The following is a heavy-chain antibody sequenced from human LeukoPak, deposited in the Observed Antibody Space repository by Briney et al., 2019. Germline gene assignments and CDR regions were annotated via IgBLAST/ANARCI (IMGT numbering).Heavy chain of an antibody. J-gene: IGHJ4*02. CDR1: GYTFTSYG. D-gene: IGHD3-3*01. CDR3: ARGGGVTIFGVVTDY. Sequence: ASVKVSCKASGYTFTSYGISWARQAPGQGLEWMGWISAYNGNTNYAQKLQGRVTMTTDTSTSTAYMELRSLRSDDTAVYYCARGGGVTIFGVVTDYWGQGTLVTVSS. CDR2: ISAYNGNT. V-gene: IGHV1-18*01.